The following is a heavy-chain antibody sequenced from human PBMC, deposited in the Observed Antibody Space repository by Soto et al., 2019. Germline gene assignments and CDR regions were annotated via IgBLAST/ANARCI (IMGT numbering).Heavy chain of an antibody. CDR2: IIPIFGIA. Sequence: ASVKVSCKASGGTFSSYAISWVRQAPGQGLEWMGGIIPIFGIANYAQKFQGRVTITADKSTSTAYMELSSLRSEDTAVYYCARGYDIFPLGRGGLGRWGQGTTGTVSS. J-gene: IGHJ6*01. CDR1: GGTFSSYA. D-gene: IGHD3-9*01. CDR3: ARGYDIFPLGRGGLGR. V-gene: IGHV1-69*10.